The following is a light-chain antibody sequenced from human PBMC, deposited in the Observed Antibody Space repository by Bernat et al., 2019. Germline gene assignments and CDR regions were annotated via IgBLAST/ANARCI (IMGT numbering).Light chain of an antibody. CDR1: SSDVGSYNR. Sequence: QSALTQPPSVSGSPGQSVTISCTGTSSDVGSYNRVSWYQQPPGTAPKLMIYEVNNRPSGVPDRFSGSKSGNTASLTISGLQAEDEADYYRCSFTTTTTWVFGGGTKLTVL. CDR2: EVN. CDR3: CSFTTTTTWV. J-gene: IGLJ3*02. V-gene: IGLV2-18*02.